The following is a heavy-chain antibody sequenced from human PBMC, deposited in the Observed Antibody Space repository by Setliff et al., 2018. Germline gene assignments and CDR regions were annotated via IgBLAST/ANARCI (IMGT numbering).Heavy chain of an antibody. J-gene: IGHJ5*02. D-gene: IGHD3-10*01. CDR2: ISGSGGST. V-gene: IGHV3-23*01. CDR3: AKNGFGVVALGVNNWFDP. CDR1: GFTFSSYS. Sequence: GGSLRLSCAASGFTFSSYSMNWVRQAPGKGLEWVSAISGSGGSTYYADSVKGRFTISRDNSKNTLYLQINSLRAEDTAVYYCAKNGFGVVALGVNNWFDPWGQGTLVTVSS.